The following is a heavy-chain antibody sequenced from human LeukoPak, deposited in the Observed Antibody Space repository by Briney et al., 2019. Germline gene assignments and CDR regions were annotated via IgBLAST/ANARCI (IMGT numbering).Heavy chain of an antibody. V-gene: IGHV3-23*01. CDR1: GFTFSSIA. Sequence: AGGSLRLSCAASGFTFSSIAMNWVRQAPGKGREWVSAISGSGGSTYYAGSGKVRFTIARDNSKNTLYLQMNSLRAEATAVYYCAKRHKKTRAQREGVDYWGQGTLVTVSS. CDR2: ISGSGGST. CDR3: AKRHKKTRAQREGVDY. J-gene: IGHJ4*02.